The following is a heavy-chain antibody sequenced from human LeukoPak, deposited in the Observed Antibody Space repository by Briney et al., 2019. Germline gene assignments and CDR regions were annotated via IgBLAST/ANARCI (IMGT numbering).Heavy chain of an antibody. CDR1: GYSFTSYW. Sequence: GAPLKISCKGSGYSFTSYWIGWVHQMPGKGLEGMGIIYPGDSETRYSPSFQGQVTISADKSISTPYLQWSSQKASDTARYYCARHSDPYGSGVVWGQGTLVTVSS. D-gene: IGHD3-10*01. V-gene: IGHV5-51*07. J-gene: IGHJ4*02. CDR3: ARHSDPYGSGVV. CDR2: IYPGDSET.